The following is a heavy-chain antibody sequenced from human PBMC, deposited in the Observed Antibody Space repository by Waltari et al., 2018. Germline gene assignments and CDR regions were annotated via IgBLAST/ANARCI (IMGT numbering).Heavy chain of an antibody. J-gene: IGHJ5*02. CDR3: AKDRGDWNYDFNH. Sequence: DVQLLESGGGLIQAGESLRLPCAAFGFSLRNFAMSWVRQAQGKGREWVAGLSAASSSIYYADSVKGRFTISRDNSKNTLSLQMNSLRPEDTALYFCAKDRGDWNYDFNHWGQGTLVTVSA. V-gene: IGHV3-23*01. CDR2: LSAASSSI. CDR1: GFSLRNFA. D-gene: IGHD1-7*01.